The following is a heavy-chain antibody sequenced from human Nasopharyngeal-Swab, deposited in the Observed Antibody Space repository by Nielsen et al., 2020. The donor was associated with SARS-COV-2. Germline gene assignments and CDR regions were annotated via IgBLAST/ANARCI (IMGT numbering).Heavy chain of an antibody. CDR3: AKEGATGWFDP. CDR2: IYHRGTT. J-gene: IGHJ5*02. CDR1: GGSLNNYW. V-gene: IGHV4-34*01. Sequence: SETLSLTCAVYGGSLNNYWWSWIRQTPGKGLEWIGEIYHRGTTNYNPSLKSRVTISVDTSKNQFSLELSSVTAADTAVYYCAKEGATGWFDPCGQGTLVTVSS.